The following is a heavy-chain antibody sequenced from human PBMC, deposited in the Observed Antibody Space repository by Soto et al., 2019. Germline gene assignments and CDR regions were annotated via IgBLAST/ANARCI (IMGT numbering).Heavy chain of an antibody. V-gene: IGHV1-18*01. CDR1: GYTFTSYG. Sequence: ASVKVSCKASGYTFTSYGISWVRQAPGQGLEWMGIINASSGSTNYAQKLQGRVAMTTDTSTSTVYMELSSLRSEDTAVYYCARATNLRVGEWGDYWGQGTLVTVSS. D-gene: IGHD3-16*01. CDR2: INASSGST. J-gene: IGHJ4*02. CDR3: ARATNLRVGEWGDY.